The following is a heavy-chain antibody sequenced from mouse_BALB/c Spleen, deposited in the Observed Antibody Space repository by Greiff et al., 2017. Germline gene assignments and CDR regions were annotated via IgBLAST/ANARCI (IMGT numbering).Heavy chain of an antibody. D-gene: IGHD1-2*01. Sequence: EVKLMESGPDLVKPSQSLSLTCTVTGYSITSGYSWHWIRQFPGNKLEWMGYIHYSGSTNYNPSLKSRISITRDTSKNQFFLQLNSVTTEDTATYYCASQFITTAKRYFDYWGQGTTLTVSS. CDR1: GYSITSGYS. CDR2: IHYSGST. J-gene: IGHJ2*01. V-gene: IGHV3-1*02. CDR3: ASQFITTAKRYFDY.